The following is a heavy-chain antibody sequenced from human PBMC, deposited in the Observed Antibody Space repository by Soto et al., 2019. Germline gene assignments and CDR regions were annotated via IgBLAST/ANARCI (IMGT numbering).Heavy chain of an antibody. CDR2: ISGSGGST. CDR1: GFTFSSYA. V-gene: IGHV3-23*01. J-gene: IGHJ4*02. CDR3: ANTQVQLERWSY. Sequence: GGSLRLSCAASGFTFSSYAMSWVRQAPGKGLEWVSAISGSGGSTYYADSVKGRFTISRDNSKNTLYLQMNSLRAEDTAVYYFANTQVQLERWSYWGQGTLVTVSS. D-gene: IGHD1-1*01.